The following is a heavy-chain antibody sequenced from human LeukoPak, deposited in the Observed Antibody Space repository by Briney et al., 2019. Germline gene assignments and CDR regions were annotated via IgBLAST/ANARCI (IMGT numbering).Heavy chain of an antibody. CDR3: AKVGPKKTGFSPDY. J-gene: IGHJ4*02. Sequence: PGGSLRLSCVASGFTLNSYAMNWVRRAPGKGLEWVSAISSSGGSTYYADSVKGRFTISRDNSKNTLYLQMNSLRAEDTAVYYCAKVGPKKTGFSPDYWGQGTLVTVSS. D-gene: IGHD1-1*01. CDR1: GFTLNSYA. CDR2: ISSSGGST. V-gene: IGHV3-23*01.